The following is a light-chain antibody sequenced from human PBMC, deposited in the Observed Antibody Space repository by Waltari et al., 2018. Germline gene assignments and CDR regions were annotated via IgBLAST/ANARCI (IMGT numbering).Light chain of an antibody. CDR2: YDN. J-gene: IGLJ3*02. CDR3: ASWDDSLNGWV. CDR1: SSNIGHNA. Sequence: QSVLTQPPSVSEAPGQGVSISCSGSSSNIGHNAVSWYRQVPAQAPNLLIFYDNLVPSGISDHFRGSKSGTLASLVISVLQSGDEAHYYCASWDDSLNGWVFGGGTKVTVL. V-gene: IGLV1-36*01.